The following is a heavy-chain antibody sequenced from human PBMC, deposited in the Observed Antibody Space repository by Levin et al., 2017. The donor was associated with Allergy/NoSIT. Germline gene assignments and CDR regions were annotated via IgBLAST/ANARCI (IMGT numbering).Heavy chain of an antibody. J-gene: IGHJ2*01. Sequence: GGSLRLSCAASGFTFSSYAMHWVRQAPGKGLEWVAVISYDGSNKYYADSVKGRFTISRDNSKNTLYLQMNSLRAEDTAVYYCARDLRVPRTLTYHWYFDRWGRGTLVTVSS. CDR1: GFTFSSYA. D-gene: IGHD1-14*01. V-gene: IGHV3-30*04. CDR3: ARDLRVPRTLTYHWYFDR. CDR2: ISYDGSNK.